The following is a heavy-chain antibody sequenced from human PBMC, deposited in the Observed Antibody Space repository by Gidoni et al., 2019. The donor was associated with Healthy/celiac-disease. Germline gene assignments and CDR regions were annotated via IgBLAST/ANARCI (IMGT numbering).Heavy chain of an antibody. D-gene: IGHD2-15*01. CDR3: ARGGGWEYCSGGSCYLAAFDI. V-gene: IGHV3-66*02. J-gene: IGHJ3*02. CDR2: IYSVCIT. Sequence: EVQMVESGGGLVQPRWSLRLTCAASGFTVRCNDTRWVRQAPGKGLELVSVIYSVCITYFADSVKGRFTISRDNSKNTLYLQMNSLRAEDTAVYYCARGGGWEYCSGGSCYLAAFDIWGQGTMVTVSS. CDR1: GFTVRCND.